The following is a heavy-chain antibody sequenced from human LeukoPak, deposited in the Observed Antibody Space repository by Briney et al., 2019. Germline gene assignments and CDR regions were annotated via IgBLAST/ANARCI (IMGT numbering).Heavy chain of an antibody. CDR3: ARVRFLHYLWPYDH. V-gene: IGHV6-1*01. CDR1: GDSVSSNSAA. CDR2: TYYRSKWYN. J-gene: IGHJ4*02. D-gene: IGHD3-16*01. Sequence: SQTLSLTCAISGDSVSSNSAAWNWIRQSPSRGLEWLGRTYYRSKWYNDYAVSVKSRITINPDTSKNQFSLQLNSVTPKDTAIYYCARVRFLHYLWPYDHWGQGTLVTVSS.